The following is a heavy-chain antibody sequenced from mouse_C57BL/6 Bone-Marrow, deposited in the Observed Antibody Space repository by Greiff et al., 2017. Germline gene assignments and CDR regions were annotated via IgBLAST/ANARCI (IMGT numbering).Heavy chain of an antibody. D-gene: IGHD2-1*01. CDR1: GYSFTGYY. J-gene: IGHJ1*03. Sequence: VQLQQSGPELVKPGASVKISCKASGYSFTGYYMNWVKQSPEKSLEWIGEINPSTGGTTYNQKFKAKATLTVDKSSSTAYMQLKSLTSEDSAVYYCARGDGKGYFDVWGTGTTVTVSS. CDR3: ARGDGKGYFDV. V-gene: IGHV1-42*01. CDR2: INPSTGGT.